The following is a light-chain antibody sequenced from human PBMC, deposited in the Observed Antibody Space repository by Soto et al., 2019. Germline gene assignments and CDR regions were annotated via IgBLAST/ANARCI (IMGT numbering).Light chain of an antibody. CDR2: DAS. J-gene: IGKJ1*01. V-gene: IGKV3-11*01. Sequence: EIVLTQSPATLSLSPGERATLSCGASQSVSSYLAWYQQKPGQAPRLLIYDASNRATGIPARFSGSGSGTDFTLTISSLEPEDFAVYYCQQYNNWPLTFGQGTKVDIK. CDR1: QSVSSY. CDR3: QQYNNWPLT.